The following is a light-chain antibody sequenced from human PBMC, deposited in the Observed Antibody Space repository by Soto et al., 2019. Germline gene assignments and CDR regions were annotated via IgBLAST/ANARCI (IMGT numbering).Light chain of an antibody. Sequence: EIVFTQSPAALSLSPGERATLSCRASQSVSSYLAWYQQKPGQAPRLLIYGASTRATGIPDRFSGSGSGTEFTLTISSLQSEDFAVYYCQQYNNWPPRSFGQGTKVDIK. CDR1: QSVSSY. J-gene: IGKJ1*01. CDR3: QQYNNWPPRS. CDR2: GAS. V-gene: IGKV3-15*01.